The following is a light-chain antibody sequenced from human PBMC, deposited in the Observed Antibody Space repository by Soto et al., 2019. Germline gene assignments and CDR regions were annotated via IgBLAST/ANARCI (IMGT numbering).Light chain of an antibody. J-gene: IGLJ2*01. Sequence: QAVVTQPPSASGTPGQRVTISCSGSSSNIGSNTVNWYQQLPGTAPKLLISSNNQRPSGVPDRFPGSKSGTSASLAISGLQSEDEADYYCAPWDDSLNGLVFGGGTKVTVL. CDR2: SNN. CDR1: SSNIGSNT. CDR3: APWDDSLNGLV. V-gene: IGLV1-44*01.